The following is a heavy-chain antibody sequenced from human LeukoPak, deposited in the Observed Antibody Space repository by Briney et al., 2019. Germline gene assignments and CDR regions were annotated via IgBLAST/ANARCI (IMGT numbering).Heavy chain of an antibody. CDR2: FYYSGST. V-gene: IGHV4-39*01. CDR3: ARQVLSSGAFDI. D-gene: IGHD3-10*01. Sequence: PSETLSLTCTVSGGSISSSSYYWGWIRQPPGKGLEWIGSFYYSGSTYYNPSLKSRFTISVATSKDQFSLRLSSVTAADTAVYYCARQVLSSGAFDIWGQGTMVTVSS. J-gene: IGHJ3*02. CDR1: GGSISSSSYY.